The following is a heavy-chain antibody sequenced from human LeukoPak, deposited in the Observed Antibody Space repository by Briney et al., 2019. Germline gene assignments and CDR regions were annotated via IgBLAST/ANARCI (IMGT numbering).Heavy chain of an antibody. D-gene: IGHD2-15*01. CDR3: ARARGGYCSGGSCPTTVTSLDY. CDR2: IIPIFGTA. V-gene: IGHV1-69*06. CDR1: GGTFSSYA. Sequence: SVKVSCKASGGTFSSYAISWVRQAPGQGLEWMGGIIPIFGTANYAQKFQGGVTITADKSTSTAYMELSSLRSEDTAVYYCARARGGYCSGGSCPTTVTSLDYWGQGTLVTVSS. J-gene: IGHJ4*02.